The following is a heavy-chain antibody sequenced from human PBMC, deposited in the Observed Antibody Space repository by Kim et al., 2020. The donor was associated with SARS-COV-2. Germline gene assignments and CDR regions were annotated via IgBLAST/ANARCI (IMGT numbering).Heavy chain of an antibody. CDR1: GLTFSNAW. CDR2: IKRKTDVGTT. J-gene: IGHJ4*02. V-gene: IGHV3-15*01. Sequence: GGSLRLSCAASGLTFSNAWMSWVRQAPGKGLEWVGRIKRKTDVGTTDYGAPVKGIFTISRDDSKNTMYLQMNSLTIEDTAVYYCTSGVGRTDFAYWGQG. D-gene: IGHD3-3*01. CDR3: TSGVGRTDFAY.